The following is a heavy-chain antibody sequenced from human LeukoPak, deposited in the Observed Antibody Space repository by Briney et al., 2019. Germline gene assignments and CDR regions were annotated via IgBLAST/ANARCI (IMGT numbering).Heavy chain of an antibody. CDR3: AGAPGGAFDI. V-gene: IGHV3-66*01. CDR2: IYSGGST. Sequence: PGGSLRLSCAASGFTFSSYGMSWVRQAPGKGLEWVSVIYSGGSTYYADSVKGRFTISRDNSKNTLYLQMNSLRAEDTAVYCCAGAPGGAFDIWGQGTMVTVSS. J-gene: IGHJ3*02. D-gene: IGHD1-14*01. CDR1: GFTFSSYG.